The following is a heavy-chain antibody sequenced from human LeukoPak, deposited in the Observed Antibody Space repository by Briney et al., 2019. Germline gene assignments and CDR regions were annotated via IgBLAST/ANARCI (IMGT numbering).Heavy chain of an antibody. CDR1: GGSFSGYY. D-gene: IGHD2-2*01. V-gene: IGHV4-34*01. CDR2: INHSGST. Sequence: PSETLSLTCAVYGGSFSGYYWSWIRQPPGKGLEWIGEINHSGSTNYNPSLKSRVTISVDTSKNQFSLKLSSVTAADTAVYYCASVYCSSTSCYLGHFDYWGQGTLVTVSS. J-gene: IGHJ4*02. CDR3: ASVYCSSTSCYLGHFDY.